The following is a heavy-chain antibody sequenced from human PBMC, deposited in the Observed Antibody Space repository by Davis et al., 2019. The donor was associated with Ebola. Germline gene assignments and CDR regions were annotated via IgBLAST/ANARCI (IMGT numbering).Heavy chain of an antibody. Sequence: MPSETLSLTCTVSGGSISSSSYYWGWIRQPPGKGLGWIGEINHSGSTNYNPSLKSRVTISVDTSRNQFSLKLSSVTAADTAAYYCARGSGAGLVGANFDYWGQGTLVTVSS. CDR2: INHSGST. D-gene: IGHD1-26*01. CDR1: GGSISSSSYY. CDR3: ARGSGAGLVGANFDY. V-gene: IGHV4-39*07. J-gene: IGHJ4*02.